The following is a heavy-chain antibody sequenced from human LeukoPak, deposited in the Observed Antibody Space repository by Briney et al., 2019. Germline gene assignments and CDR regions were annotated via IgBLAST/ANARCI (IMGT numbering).Heavy chain of an antibody. Sequence: PGRSLRLSCAASGFTFDDYAMHWVRQAPGKGLEWVSGISWNSGSIGYADSVKGRFTISRDNAKNSLYLQMNSLRAEDTALYYCARDPINYGDYVGFGMDVWGQGTTVTVSS. CDR2: ISWNSGSI. D-gene: IGHD4-17*01. CDR1: GFTFDDYA. CDR3: ARDPINYGDYVGFGMDV. J-gene: IGHJ6*02. V-gene: IGHV3-9*01.